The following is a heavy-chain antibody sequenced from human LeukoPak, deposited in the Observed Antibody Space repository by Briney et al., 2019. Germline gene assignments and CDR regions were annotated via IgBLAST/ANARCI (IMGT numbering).Heavy chain of an antibody. CDR3: ARAGYDSNGYYSD. Sequence: ASVKVSCKASGYTFTSYYMHSVRHAPGQGLEWMGIINPSGGSTSYAQKFQGRVTMTRHTTTSTVYMELSSLRSEDTAVYYCARAGYDSNGYYSDWGQGTLVTVSS. J-gene: IGHJ4*02. V-gene: IGHV1-46*01. CDR1: GYTFTSYY. CDR2: INPSGGST. D-gene: IGHD3-22*01.